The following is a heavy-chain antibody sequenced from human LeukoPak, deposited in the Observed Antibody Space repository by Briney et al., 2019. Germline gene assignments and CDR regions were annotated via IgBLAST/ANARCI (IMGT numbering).Heavy chain of an antibody. D-gene: IGHD3-22*01. Sequence: PSETLSLTCAVYGGSFSGYYWSWIRQPPGKGLEWIGEINHSGSTNYNPSLKSRVTISVDTSKNQFSLKLSSVTAADTAVYYCARVILANYYDSSGYQFDYWGQGTLVTASS. J-gene: IGHJ4*02. CDR2: INHSGST. CDR3: ARVILANYYDSSGYQFDY. CDR1: GGSFSGYY. V-gene: IGHV4-34*01.